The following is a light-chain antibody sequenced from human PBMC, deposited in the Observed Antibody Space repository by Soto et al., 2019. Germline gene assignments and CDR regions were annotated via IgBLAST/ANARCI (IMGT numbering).Light chain of an antibody. CDR2: NNN. CDR3: AAWDDSLNGLYV. J-gene: IGLJ1*01. Sequence: QSVLAQPPSASGTPGQRLTISCSVSRSNPGINTVSWYQQLPGTAPKLLIYNNNQRPSGVPDRFSGSKSGTSASLAISGLQSEDEADYSCAAWDDSLNGLYVFGTGTKVTVL. V-gene: IGLV1-44*01. CDR1: RSNPGINT.